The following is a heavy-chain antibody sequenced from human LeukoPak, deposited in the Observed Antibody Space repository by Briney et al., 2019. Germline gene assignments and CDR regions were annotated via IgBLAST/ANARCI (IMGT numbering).Heavy chain of an antibody. CDR2: INHSGST. Sequence: KSSETLSLTCAVYGGSFSGYYWSWIRQPPGKGLEWIGEINHSGSTNYNPSLKSRVTISVDTSKNQFSLKLSSVTAADTAVYYCARGLIIAAAALPLDYWGQGTLVTVSS. V-gene: IGHV4-34*01. D-gene: IGHD6-13*01. CDR1: GGSFSGYY. J-gene: IGHJ4*02. CDR3: ARGLIIAAAALPLDY.